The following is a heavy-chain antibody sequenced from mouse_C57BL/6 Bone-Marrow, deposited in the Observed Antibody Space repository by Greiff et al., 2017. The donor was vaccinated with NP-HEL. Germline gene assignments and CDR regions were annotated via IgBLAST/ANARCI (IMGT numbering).Heavy chain of an antibody. CDR1: GYTFTDYY. CDR2: IGPGSGST. Sequence: VQLQQSGAELVKPGASVKISCKASGYTFTDYYINWVKQRPGQGLEWIGKIGPGSGSTYYNEKFKGKATLTADKSSRTAYMQLSSLTSKDSAVDFCARLKDYYGISLDYWGKGTTLTAAS. CDR3: ARLKDYYGISLDY. J-gene: IGHJ2*01. V-gene: IGHV1-77*01. D-gene: IGHD1-1*01.